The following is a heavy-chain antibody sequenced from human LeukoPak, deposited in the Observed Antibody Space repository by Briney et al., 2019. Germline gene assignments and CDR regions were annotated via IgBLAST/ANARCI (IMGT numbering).Heavy chain of an antibody. CDR2: IYPGDSDT. Sequence: GESLKISCKGSGYSFTSCWIGWVRQMPGKGLEWMGIIYPGDSDTRYSPSFQGQVTISADKSISTAYLQWSSLKASDTAMYYCARNHYGDYVSYYYYGMDVWGQGTTVTVSS. V-gene: IGHV5-51*01. CDR3: ARNHYGDYVSYYYYGMDV. D-gene: IGHD4-17*01. J-gene: IGHJ6*02. CDR1: GYSFTSCW.